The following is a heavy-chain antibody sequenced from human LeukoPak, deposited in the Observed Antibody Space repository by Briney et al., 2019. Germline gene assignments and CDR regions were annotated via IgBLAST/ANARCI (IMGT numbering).Heavy chain of an antibody. CDR3: AREVRRHAFDI. D-gene: IGHD4/OR15-4a*01. CDR2: IYYSGST. J-gene: IGHJ3*02. CDR1: GGSISSYY. Sequence: SETLSLTCTVSGGSISSYYWSWIRQPPGKGLEWIGYIYYSGSTNYNPSLKSRVTISVDTSKNQFSLKLSSVTAADTAVYYCAREVRRHAFDIWGQGTMVTVSS. V-gene: IGHV4-59*01.